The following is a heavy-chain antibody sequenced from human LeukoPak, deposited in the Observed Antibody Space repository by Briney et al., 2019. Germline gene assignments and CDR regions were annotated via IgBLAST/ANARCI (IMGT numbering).Heavy chain of an antibody. Sequence: GGSLRLSCAASGFTVSSNYMSWVRQAPGRGLEWVSILYSGGTTYYADSVKGRFTISRDNSKNTLYLQMNSLRAEGTAVYYCAKGGIVLMVYANFFDYWGQGTLVTVSS. CDR1: GFTVSSNY. V-gene: IGHV3-66*01. CDR2: LYSGGTT. CDR3: AKGGIVLMVYANFFDY. J-gene: IGHJ4*02. D-gene: IGHD2-8*01.